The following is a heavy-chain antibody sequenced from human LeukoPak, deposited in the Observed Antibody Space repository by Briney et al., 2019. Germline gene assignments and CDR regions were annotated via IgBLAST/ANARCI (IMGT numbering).Heavy chain of an antibody. CDR2: INPNSGST. CDR3: ARGGGNYDLDY. V-gene: IGHV1-2*02. D-gene: IGHD5-12*01. J-gene: IGHJ4*02. CDR1: GYTFIGYW. Sequence: ASVEVSCKASGYTFIGYWLYWVRQAPGQGLEWMGWINPNSGSTDFAQKFQGRLTMTRDTSISTAYMELSRLRSDDTAVYFCARGGGNYDLDYWGQGTLVTVSS.